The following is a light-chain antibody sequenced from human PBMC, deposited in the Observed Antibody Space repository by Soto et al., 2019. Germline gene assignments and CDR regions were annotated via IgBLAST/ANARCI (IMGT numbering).Light chain of an antibody. CDR1: QSVSSN. V-gene: IGKV3-15*01. Sequence: EIVMTQSPATLSVSPGERATLSCRASQSVSSNVAWYQQKPGQAPRLLIYGASTRATGIPARFSGSGSGTESTLTISSLQSEDFAVYYCQQYNNWPPLTFGGGNKVEI. J-gene: IGKJ4*01. CDR3: QQYNNWPPLT. CDR2: GAS.